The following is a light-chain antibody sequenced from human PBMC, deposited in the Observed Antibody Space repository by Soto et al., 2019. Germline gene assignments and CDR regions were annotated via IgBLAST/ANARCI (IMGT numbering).Light chain of an antibody. CDR1: QDISNY. Sequence: DIQMTQSPSSLSASVGDRVTITCQASQDISNYLNWYQQKPGKAPKLVISDASNLETGAPSRYSGSGSGTDFTFTISCLQPEYIGTYFCQQYDNLPLSFGPGTTVEI. J-gene: IGKJ3*01. CDR3: QQYDNLPLS. CDR2: DAS. V-gene: IGKV1-33*01.